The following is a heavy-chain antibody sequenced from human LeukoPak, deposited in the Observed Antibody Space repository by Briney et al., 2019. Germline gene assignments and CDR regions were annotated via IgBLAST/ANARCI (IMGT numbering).Heavy chain of an antibody. CDR2: IKSKTDGGTT. V-gene: IGHV3-15*01. CDR3: TSRLIVPAAIYYLDF. J-gene: IGHJ4*02. CDR1: GFTFSDAW. D-gene: IGHD2-2*02. Sequence: GGSLRLSCAASGFTFSDAWMTWIRQAPGKGLEWVGRIKSKTDGGTTDYGAPVKGRFTISRDDPKNTLYLHMKSLKTEDTAVYYCTSRLIVPAAIYYLDFWGQGILVTVSS.